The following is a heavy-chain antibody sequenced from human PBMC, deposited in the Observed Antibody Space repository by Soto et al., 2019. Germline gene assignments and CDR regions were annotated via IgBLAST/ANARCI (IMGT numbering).Heavy chain of an antibody. CDR2: IYYSGST. CDR3: ARRAAAEPNYYYGMDV. Sequence: SETLSLTCTVSGGSISSYYWSWIRQPPGKGLEWIGYIYYSGSTNYNPSLKSRVTISVDTSKNQFSLKLSSVTAADTAVYYCARRAAAEPNYYYGMDVWGQGTTVTVSS. D-gene: IGHD6-13*01. CDR1: GGSISSYY. J-gene: IGHJ6*02. V-gene: IGHV4-59*01.